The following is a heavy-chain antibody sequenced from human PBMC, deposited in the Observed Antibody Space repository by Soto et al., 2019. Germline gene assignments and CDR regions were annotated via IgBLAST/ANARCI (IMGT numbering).Heavy chain of an antibody. D-gene: IGHD3-16*01. J-gene: IGHJ3*02. Sequence: EVQLLESGGGLVQPGGSLRLSCAASGFTFSNYAMNWVRQAPGKGLEWVSIISKSGGTIYYADSVKGRFTISRDNSKNPLYMQVNSLRDEDTAVYYCAKNLRGGTGAFDIWGHGTMVIVSS. V-gene: IGHV3-23*01. CDR2: ISKSGGTI. CDR1: GFTFSNYA. CDR3: AKNLRGGTGAFDI.